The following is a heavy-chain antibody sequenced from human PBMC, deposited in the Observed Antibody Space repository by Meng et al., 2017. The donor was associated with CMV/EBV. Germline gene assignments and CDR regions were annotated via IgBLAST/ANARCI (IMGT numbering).Heavy chain of an antibody. CDR1: GYTFTSYD. CDR3: ARGLERGPYCSSTSCYENWFDP. Sequence: ASVKVSCKASGYTFTSYDINWVRQATGQELEWMRWMNPNSGNTGYAQKFQGRVTITRNTSISTAYMELSSLRSEDTAVYYCARGLERGPYCSSTSCYENWFDPWGQGTLVTVSS. CDR2: MNPNSGNT. J-gene: IGHJ5*02. V-gene: IGHV1-8*03. D-gene: IGHD2-2*01.